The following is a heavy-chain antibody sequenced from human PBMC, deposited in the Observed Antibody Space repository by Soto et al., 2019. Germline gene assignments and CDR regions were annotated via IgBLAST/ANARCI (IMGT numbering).Heavy chain of an antibody. CDR3: AKGDYGDYGY. Sequence: QVQLVESGGGVVQPGRSLRLSCAASGFTFSSYGMHWVRQAPGKGLEWVAVISYDGSNKYYADSVKGRFTISRDNSKNTLYLQMNSLRAEDTAVYYCAKGDYGDYGYWGQGTLVTVSS. CDR2: ISYDGSNK. D-gene: IGHD4-17*01. J-gene: IGHJ4*02. V-gene: IGHV3-30*18. CDR1: GFTFSSYG.